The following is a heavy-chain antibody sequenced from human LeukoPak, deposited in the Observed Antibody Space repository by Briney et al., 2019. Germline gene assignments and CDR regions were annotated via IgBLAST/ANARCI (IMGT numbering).Heavy chain of an antibody. Sequence: GGSLRLSCAASGFTFSSYGMHWVRQAPGKGLEWVAVIWYDGSNKYYADSVKGRFTISRDNSKNTLYLQMNSLRAEDTAVYYCASHVLRYFDPYGMDVWGQGTTVTVSS. J-gene: IGHJ6*02. V-gene: IGHV3-33*08. CDR1: GFTFSSYG. CDR2: IWYDGSNK. CDR3: ASHVLRYFDPYGMDV. D-gene: IGHD3-9*01.